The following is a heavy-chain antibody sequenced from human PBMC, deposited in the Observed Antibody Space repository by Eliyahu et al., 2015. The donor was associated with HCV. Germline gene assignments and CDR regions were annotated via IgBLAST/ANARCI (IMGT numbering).Heavy chain of an antibody. Sequence: EVQLVESGGGLVQPGGSLRLSCAASGFTFSSYWMHWVRQAPGKGLVWVSRINSDGSSTSYADSVKGRFTISRDNAKNTLYLQMNSLRPEDTAVYYCARDARYGSGSGVNNYWGQGTLVTVSS. J-gene: IGHJ4*02. CDR3: ARDARYGSGSGVNNY. CDR2: INSDGSST. CDR1: GFTFSSYW. D-gene: IGHD3-10*01. V-gene: IGHV3-74*01.